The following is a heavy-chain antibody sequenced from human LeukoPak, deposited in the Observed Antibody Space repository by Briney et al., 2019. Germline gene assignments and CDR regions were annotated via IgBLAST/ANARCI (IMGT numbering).Heavy chain of an antibody. CDR1: GYSISSGYY. V-gene: IGHV4-38-2*01. CDR3: ARQGYGDYDDAFDI. Sequence: SETLSLTCAVSGYSISSGYYWGWIRQPPGKGLEWIGSIYHSGSTYYNPSLKSRVTISVDTSKNQFSLNLSSVTAADTAVYYCARQGYGDYDDAFDIWGQGTMVTVSS. J-gene: IGHJ3*02. D-gene: IGHD4-17*01. CDR2: IYHSGST.